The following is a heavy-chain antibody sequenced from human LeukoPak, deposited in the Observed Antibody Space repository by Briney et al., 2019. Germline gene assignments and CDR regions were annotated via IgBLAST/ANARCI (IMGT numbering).Heavy chain of an antibody. CDR2: IYDSGSS. Sequence: SETLSLTCSVSGGSISGYFWTWIRQSPGKGLEWIGYIYDSGSSNYNPSLKSRVTISLDTSKNQISLWLSSVTAADTAVYYCAMGYSHPDYWGQGTLVTVSS. CDR1: GGSISGYF. J-gene: IGHJ4*02. CDR3: AMGYSHPDY. D-gene: IGHD5-18*01. V-gene: IGHV4-59*01.